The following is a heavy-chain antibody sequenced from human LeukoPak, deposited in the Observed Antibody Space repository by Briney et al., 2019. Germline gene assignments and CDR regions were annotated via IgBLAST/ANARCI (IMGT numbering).Heavy chain of an antibody. CDR3: ARGYGGNFPLDY. CDR2: INTDGSAT. V-gene: IGHV3-74*03. CDR1: GFTFSTYW. J-gene: IGHJ4*02. D-gene: IGHD4-23*01. Sequence: PGGSLRLSCAASGFTFSTYWMHWVRQAPGKGLVWVSRINTDGSATTYADSVKGRFTISRGNAKNTLYLEMNSLRAEDTAVYYCARGYGGNFPLDYWGQGTLVTVSS.